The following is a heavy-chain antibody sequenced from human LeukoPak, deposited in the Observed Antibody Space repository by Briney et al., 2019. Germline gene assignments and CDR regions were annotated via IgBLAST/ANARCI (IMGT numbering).Heavy chain of an antibody. J-gene: IGHJ5*01. CDR3: AKDAQRGFDYSNSLES. V-gene: IGHV3-33*06. Sequence: PGGSLRLSCSTSGFTFSHFGMHRVRQAPGKGLEWVAVIWSDGSNRYYGDSVKGRFTISRDNSENSVYLHMNNLRVEDTAVYYCAKDAQRGFDYSNSLESWGQGTLVIVSS. CDR2: IWSDGSNR. D-gene: IGHD4-11*01. CDR1: GFTFSHFG.